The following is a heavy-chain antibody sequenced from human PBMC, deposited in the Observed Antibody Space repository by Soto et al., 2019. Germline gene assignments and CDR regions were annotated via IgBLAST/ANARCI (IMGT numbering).Heavy chain of an antibody. D-gene: IGHD3-22*01. Sequence: QVQLVESGGGVVQPGRSLRLSCAASGFTFSNYAMHWVRQAPGKGLEWVAVISYDGSNKYYADSVKGRFTISRDNSKNTLFLQMNSLRAEDTAVYYCARDPAYYYDSSGYSVPFGYWGQGTLVTVSS. CDR1: GFTFSNYA. V-gene: IGHV3-30-3*01. CDR3: ARDPAYYYDSSGYSVPFGY. J-gene: IGHJ4*02. CDR2: ISYDGSNK.